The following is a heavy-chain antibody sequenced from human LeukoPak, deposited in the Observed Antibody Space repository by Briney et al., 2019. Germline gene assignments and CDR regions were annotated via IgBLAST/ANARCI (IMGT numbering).Heavy chain of an antibody. D-gene: IGHD3-3*01. CDR3: AKADGVDPLYDFWSGYIDY. CDR2: ILYDGSNK. V-gene: IGHV3-30-3*01. CDR1: GFTFSSYA. Sequence: PGGSLRLSCAASGFTFSSYAMHWVRQAPGKGLEWVAVILYDGSNKYYADSVKGRFTISRDNSKNTLYLQMNSLRAEDTAVYYCAKADGVDPLYDFWSGYIDYWGQGTLVTVSS. J-gene: IGHJ4*02.